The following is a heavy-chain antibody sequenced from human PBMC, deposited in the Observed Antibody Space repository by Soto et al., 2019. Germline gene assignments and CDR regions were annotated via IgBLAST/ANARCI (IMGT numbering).Heavy chain of an antibody. V-gene: IGHV3-30*03. J-gene: IGHJ4*02. CDR3: ATDYYGSGSYYQTPHY. CDR2: ISYDGSNK. D-gene: IGHD3-10*01. CDR1: GFTFSSYG. Sequence: GGSLSLSCAASGFTFSSYGMHWVRQAPGKGLEWVAVISYDGSNKYYADSVKGRFTISRDNSNNTLYLQMNSLRAEDTAVYYCATDYYGSGSYYQTPHYWGQGTLVTVSS.